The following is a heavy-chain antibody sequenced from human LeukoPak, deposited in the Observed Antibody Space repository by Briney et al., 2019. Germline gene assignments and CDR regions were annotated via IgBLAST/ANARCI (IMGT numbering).Heavy chain of an antibody. CDR1: GFTFSSYG. Sequence: PGGSLRLSCAASGFTFSSYGMHWVRQAPGKGLEWVSVIYSGGSTYYADSVKGRFTISRHNSKNTLYLQMNSLRAEDTAVYYCARVTPGDYFDYWGQGTLVTVSS. D-gene: IGHD7-27*01. CDR3: ARVTPGDYFDY. V-gene: IGHV3-53*04. J-gene: IGHJ4*02. CDR2: IYSGGST.